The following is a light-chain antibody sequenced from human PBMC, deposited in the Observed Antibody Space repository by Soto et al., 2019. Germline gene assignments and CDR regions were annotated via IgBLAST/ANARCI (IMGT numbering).Light chain of an antibody. J-gene: IGKJ1*01. Sequence: ELRESPGTLPLTKKERATLSCRASQSVSSSYLAWYQQKPGQAPRLLIYGASSRATGIPDRFSGSGSGTDFTLTISRLEPEDFAVYYCQQYGSSSWTFGPGTKVDIK. V-gene: IGKV3-20*01. CDR2: GAS. CDR1: QSVSSSY. CDR3: QQYGSSSWT.